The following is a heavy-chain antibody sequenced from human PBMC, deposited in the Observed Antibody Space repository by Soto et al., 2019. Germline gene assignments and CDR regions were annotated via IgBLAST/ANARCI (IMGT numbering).Heavy chain of an antibody. CDR3: ARLTIFGVVIIGGAFDI. Sequence: GESLKISCKGSGYSFTSYWIGWVRQMPGKGLEWMGIIYPGDSDTRYSPSFQGQVTISADKSISTAYLQWSSLKASDTAMYYCARLTIFGVVIIGGAFDIWGQGTMVTVSS. CDR2: IYPGDSDT. J-gene: IGHJ3*02. CDR1: GYSFTSYW. D-gene: IGHD3-3*01. V-gene: IGHV5-51*01.